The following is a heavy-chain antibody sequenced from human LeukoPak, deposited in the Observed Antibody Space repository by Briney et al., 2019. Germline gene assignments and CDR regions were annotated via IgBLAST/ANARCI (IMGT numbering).Heavy chain of an antibody. CDR2: INPNSGGT. D-gene: IGHD1-26*01. V-gene: IGHV1-2*02. CDR3: ASHSGAGSGRPREPAFDI. Sequence: GASVKVSCKASGYTFTGYYMHWVRQAPGQGLEWMGWINPNSGGTNYAQKFQGRVTMTRDTSISTAYMELSRLRSDDTAVYYCASHSGAGSGRPREPAFDIWGQGTMVTVSS. CDR1: GYTFTGYY. J-gene: IGHJ3*02.